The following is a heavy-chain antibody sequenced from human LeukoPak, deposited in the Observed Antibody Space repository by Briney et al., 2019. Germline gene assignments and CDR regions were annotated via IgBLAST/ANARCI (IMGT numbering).Heavy chain of an antibody. V-gene: IGHV3-15*01. CDR3: VTPPD. Sequence: GGSLRLSCEASGITISDAWMSWVRQAPGKGLEWVGRIKSKSAGGTTDHAAPVKGRFTISRDDSTNTLYLQMNSLTIEDTAVYYCVTPPDWGQGTLVTVSS. CDR2: IKSKSAGGTT. J-gene: IGHJ4*02. D-gene: IGHD5-18*01. CDR1: GITISDAW.